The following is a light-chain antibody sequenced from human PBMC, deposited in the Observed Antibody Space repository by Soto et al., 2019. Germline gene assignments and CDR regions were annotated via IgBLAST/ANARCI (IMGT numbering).Light chain of an antibody. CDR1: QSVSSY. CDR3: QPRTNWPPYT. Sequence: EIVLTQSPATLSLSPGERATLSCRASQSVSSYLAWYHKKPGQAPRLLIYDASNRATGIPARFSGSGSGTYFTLTIRSLEPEDFAVYYCQPRTNWPPYTFGQGTKLEIK. V-gene: IGKV3-11*01. CDR2: DAS. J-gene: IGKJ2*01.